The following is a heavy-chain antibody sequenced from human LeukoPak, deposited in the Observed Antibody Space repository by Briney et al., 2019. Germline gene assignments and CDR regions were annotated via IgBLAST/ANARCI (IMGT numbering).Heavy chain of an antibody. J-gene: IGHJ5*02. V-gene: IGHV5-51*01. Sequence: GESLKISCKGSGYSFTSYWIGWVRQMPGKGLEWMGIIYPGDSDTRYSPSFQGQVTISADKSISTAYLQWSSLKASDTAMYYCARGYCDIMTGYNWFDPWSQGTLVTVSP. CDR3: ARGYCDIMTGYNWFDP. D-gene: IGHD3-9*01. CDR2: IYPGDSDT. CDR1: GYSFTSYW.